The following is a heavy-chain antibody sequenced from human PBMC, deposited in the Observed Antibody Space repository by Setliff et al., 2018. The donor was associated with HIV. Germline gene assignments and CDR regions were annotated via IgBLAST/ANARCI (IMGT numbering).Heavy chain of an antibody. CDR3: ARHVRGGDMRRSFDF. V-gene: IGHV4-38-2*01. Sequence: PSETLSLTCAVSGYSISRGYYWGWLRQSPGKGLEWIGSIYHGGNTYYNPSLKSRVTMSVDTSKNHFSLRLNSVTATDTAVYYCARHVRGGDMRRSFDFWGQGTLVTVSS. CDR1: GYSISRGYY. J-gene: IGHJ4*02. CDR2: IYHGGNT. D-gene: IGHD2-21*01.